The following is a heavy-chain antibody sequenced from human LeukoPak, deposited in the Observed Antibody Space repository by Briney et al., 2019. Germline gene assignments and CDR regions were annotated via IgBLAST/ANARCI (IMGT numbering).Heavy chain of an antibody. CDR2: IIPILNIA. CDR3: ARGGGNDHPYYFDY. Sequence: SVKVSCKASGDAFSSYAINWVRQAPGQGLDWMGRIIPILNIANYAQNFQGRVTITADKSTSTAYMELSSLRSEDTAVYYCARGGGNDHPYYFDYWGQGTLVTISS. V-gene: IGHV1-69*04. D-gene: IGHD4-23*01. J-gene: IGHJ4*02. CDR1: GDAFSSYA.